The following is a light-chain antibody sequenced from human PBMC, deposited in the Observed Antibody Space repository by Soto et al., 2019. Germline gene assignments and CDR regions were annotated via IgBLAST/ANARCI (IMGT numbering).Light chain of an antibody. CDR2: DVS. V-gene: IGLV2-14*01. J-gene: IGLJ1*01. CDR1: SSDVGGYNH. CDR3: SSYTSSSRGV. Sequence: QSALTQPASVSGSPGQSITISCTGTSSDVGGYNHVSWYQQYPGKAPKLMIYDVSNRPSGVSNRFSGSKSGNTASLTISGLQAEDEADYYCSSYTSSSRGVFGTGTKLTVL.